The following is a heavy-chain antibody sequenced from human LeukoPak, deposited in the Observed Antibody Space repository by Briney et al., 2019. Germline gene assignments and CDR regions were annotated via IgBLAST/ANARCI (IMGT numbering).Heavy chain of an antibody. CDR1: GYTFTGYY. CDR3: ASVGYCSGGSCYSGWFDP. D-gene: IGHD2-15*01. J-gene: IGHJ5*02. CDR2: INPNSGGT. Sequence: ASVKVSCKASGYTFTGYYMHWVRQATGQGLEWMGWINPNSGGTNYAQKFQGRVTMTRDTSISTAYMELSRLRSDDTAVYYCASVGYCSGGSCYSGWFDPWGQGTLVTVSS. V-gene: IGHV1-2*02.